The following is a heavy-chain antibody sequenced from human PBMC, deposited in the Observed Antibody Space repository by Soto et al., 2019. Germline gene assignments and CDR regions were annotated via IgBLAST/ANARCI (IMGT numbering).Heavy chain of an antibody. CDR3: AKENRPIGLVGAAGYYSTYYYYMDV. V-gene: IGHV3-9*01. D-gene: IGHD3-9*01. Sequence: GGSLRLSCAASGFTFDDYAMHWVRQAPGKGLEWVSGISWNSGSIGYADSVKGRFTISRDNAKNSLYLQMNSLRAEDTALYYCAKENRPIGLVGAAGYYSTYYYYMDVWGKGTTVTVSS. J-gene: IGHJ6*03. CDR2: ISWNSGSI. CDR1: GFTFDDYA.